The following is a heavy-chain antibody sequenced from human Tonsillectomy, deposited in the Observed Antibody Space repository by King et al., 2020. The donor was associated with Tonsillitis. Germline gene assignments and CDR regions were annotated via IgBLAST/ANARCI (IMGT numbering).Heavy chain of an antibody. Sequence: VQLQESGPGLVKPSETLSLTCTVSGGSISGYYWSWLRPPPGKGLEWIGYIYYSGSTNYNPSLKSRVTISVDTSKSQFSLKLSSVTAADTAVYYCARHLRSNYYYYGMDVWGQGTTVTVSS. J-gene: IGHJ6*02. CDR2: IYYSGST. CDR1: GGSISGYY. V-gene: IGHV4-59*08. CDR3: ARHLRSNYYYYGMDV. D-gene: IGHD3-10*01.